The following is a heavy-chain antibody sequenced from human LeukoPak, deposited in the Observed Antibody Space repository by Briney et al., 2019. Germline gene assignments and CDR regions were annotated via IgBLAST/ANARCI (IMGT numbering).Heavy chain of an antibody. V-gene: IGHV3-72*01. J-gene: IGHJ4*02. CDR3: ARVGSVAGSDYLDY. CDR1: GFTFSDHF. CDR2: SRNKAKSYTT. D-gene: IGHD6-19*01. Sequence: PGGSLRLSCAASGFTFSDHFLAWVRQAPGKGREWVGRSRNKAKSYTTEYGASVKGRFTISRDDSKSTLYLQMNSLRPEDTAVYYCARVGSVAGSDYLDYWGQGTLVTVSS.